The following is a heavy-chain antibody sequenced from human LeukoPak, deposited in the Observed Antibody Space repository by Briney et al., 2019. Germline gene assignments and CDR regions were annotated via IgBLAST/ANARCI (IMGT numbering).Heavy chain of an antibody. CDR3: ARDQGCSSTSCYSLFFHY. Sequence: PGGSLRLSCAASGFTFSTYWMHWVRQAPGKGLVWVSRINSDGSNTTYADSVKGRFTISRDNAKNTLYLQMNSLRAEDTAVYYCARDQGCSSTSCYSLFFHYWGQGTLVTVSS. CDR1: GFTFSTYW. D-gene: IGHD2-2*01. CDR2: INSDGSNT. J-gene: IGHJ4*02. V-gene: IGHV3-74*01.